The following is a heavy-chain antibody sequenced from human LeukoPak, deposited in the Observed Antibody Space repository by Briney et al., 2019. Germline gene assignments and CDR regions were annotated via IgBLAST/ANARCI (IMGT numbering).Heavy chain of an antibody. Sequence: SETLSLTCAVYGGSFSGYYWSWIRQPPGKGLEWIGEINHSGSTNYNPSLKSRVTISVDTSKNQFSLKLSSVTAADTAAYYCARLAYGSGGYYGLTSDYWGQRTLVTVSS. D-gene: IGHD3-10*01. J-gene: IGHJ4*02. CDR2: INHSGST. V-gene: IGHV4-34*01. CDR3: ARLAYGSGGYYGLTSDY. CDR1: GGSFSGYY.